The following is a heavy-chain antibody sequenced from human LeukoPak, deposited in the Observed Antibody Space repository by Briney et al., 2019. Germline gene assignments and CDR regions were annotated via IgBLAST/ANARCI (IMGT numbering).Heavy chain of an antibody. V-gene: IGHV4-59*01. CDR2: ISYSSTT. CDR1: GGSIGSYY. D-gene: IGHD6-13*01. Sequence: SETLSLTCTVSGGSIGSYYWSWIRQPPGKGLEWIGYISYSSTTNYNPSLKSRVTISIDTSKNQFSLKLSSVTAADTAVYSCARGVNWIDPWGQGTRVTVSS. J-gene: IGHJ5*02. CDR3: ARGVNWIDP.